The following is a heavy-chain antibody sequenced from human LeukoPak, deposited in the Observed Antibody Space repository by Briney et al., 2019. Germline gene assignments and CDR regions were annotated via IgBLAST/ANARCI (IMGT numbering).Heavy chain of an antibody. CDR3: ARDKSNGGRTGSLFEY. V-gene: IGHV3-7*01. J-gene: IGHJ4*02. Sequence: GGSLRLSCSASGFTFSSYWMSWVRQAPGKGLEWVAHIKQDGSEKNYVDSVKGRFTISRDNAKNSLYLQMDRLTDEDTAVYYCARDKSNGGRTGSLFEYWGQGTLVTVSS. D-gene: IGHD4-23*01. CDR2: IKQDGSEK. CDR1: GFTFSSYW.